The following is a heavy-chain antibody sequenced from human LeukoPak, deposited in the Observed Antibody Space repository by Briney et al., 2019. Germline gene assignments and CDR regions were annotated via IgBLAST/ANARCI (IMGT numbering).Heavy chain of an antibody. D-gene: IGHD3-3*01. V-gene: IGHV1-18*01. CDR2: ISAYNGNT. J-gene: IGHJ3*02. CDR3: ARTGRNDFWSGYYRIHDAFDI. CDR1: GYTFTSYG. Sequence: ASVKVSCKASGYTFTSYGISWVRQAPGQGLEWMGWISAYNGNTNYAQKLQGRVTMTTDTSTSTAYMELRSLRSDDTAVYYCARTGRNDFWSGYYRIHDAFDIWGQGTMVTVSS.